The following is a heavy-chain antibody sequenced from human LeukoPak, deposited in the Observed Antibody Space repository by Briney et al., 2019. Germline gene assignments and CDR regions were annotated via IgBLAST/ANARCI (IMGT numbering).Heavy chain of an antibody. J-gene: IGHJ1*01. CDR1: GFTFSSYG. Sequence: PGGSLRLSCAASGFTFSSYGMHWVRQAPGKGLEWAAFIRYDGSNKYYADSVKGRFTISRDNSKNTLYLQMNSLRAEDTAVYYCAKMTSGYSPEGFQHWGQGTLVTVSS. D-gene: IGHD5-18*01. CDR2: IRYDGSNK. V-gene: IGHV3-30*02. CDR3: AKMTSGYSPEGFQH.